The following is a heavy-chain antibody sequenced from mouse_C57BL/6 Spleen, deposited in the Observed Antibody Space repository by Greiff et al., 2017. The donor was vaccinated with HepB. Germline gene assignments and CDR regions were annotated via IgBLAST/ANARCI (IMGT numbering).Heavy chain of an antibody. V-gene: IGHV1-59*01. CDR1: GYTFTSYW. CDR3: ARKHYGSSSWDLDY. Sequence: QVQLQQPGAELVRPGTSVKLSCKASGYTFTSYWMHWVKQRPGQGLEWIGVIDPSDSYTNYNQKFKGKATLTVDTSSSTAYMQLSSLTSEDSAVYYCARKHYGSSSWDLDYWGQGTTLTVSS. D-gene: IGHD1-1*01. J-gene: IGHJ2*01. CDR2: IDPSDSYT.